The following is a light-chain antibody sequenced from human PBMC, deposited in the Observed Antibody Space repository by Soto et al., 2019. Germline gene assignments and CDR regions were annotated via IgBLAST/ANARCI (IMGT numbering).Light chain of an antibody. CDR2: DVS. J-gene: IGLJ1*01. Sequence: QSALTQPRSVSGSPGQSVTISCTGTSTDVGAYNYVSWYQQHPGKAPKFMIFDVSKRPSGVPYRFSGSKSGDTASLTISGLQAEDEADYYCCSYAGSYTFVFGTGTKLTVL. CDR1: STDVGAYNY. CDR3: CSYAGSYTFV. V-gene: IGLV2-11*01.